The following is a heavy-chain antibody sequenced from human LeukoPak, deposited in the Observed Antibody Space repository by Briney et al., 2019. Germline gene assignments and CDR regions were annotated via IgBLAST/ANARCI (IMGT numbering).Heavy chain of an antibody. V-gene: IGHV1-46*01. Sequence: ASVKVSCKASGYTFTSYYMHWVRQAPGQGLEWMGIINPSGGSTSYAQKFQGRVTMTRDTPTSTVYMELSSLRSEDTAVYYCARDDRNGYRFDYWGQGTLVTVSS. CDR3: ARDDRNGYRFDY. CDR2: INPSGGST. CDR1: GYTFTSYY. J-gene: IGHJ4*02. D-gene: IGHD5-24*01.